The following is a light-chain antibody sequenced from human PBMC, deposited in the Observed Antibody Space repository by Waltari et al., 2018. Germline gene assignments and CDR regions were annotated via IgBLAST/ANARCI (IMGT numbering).Light chain of an antibody. CDR3: CSYGGSVV. Sequence: QSALTQPASVSGSPGQSITISCTGISSDVKNYNFVSWYQQHPGKAPKLMIYEGSKRPLGVSNRCSGSKTGNTASLTSSGLQAEDEADYNCCSYGGSVVFGGGTKLTVL. V-gene: IGLV2-23*01. CDR1: SSDVKNYNF. CDR2: EGS. J-gene: IGLJ2*01.